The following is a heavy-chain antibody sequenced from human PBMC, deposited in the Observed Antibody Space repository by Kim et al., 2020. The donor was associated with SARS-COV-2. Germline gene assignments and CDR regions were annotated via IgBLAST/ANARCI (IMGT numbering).Heavy chain of an antibody. D-gene: IGHD5-18*01. CDR3: ARDRGYSYGFDY. Sequence: GGSLRLSCAASGFTFSSYEMNWVRQAPGKGLEWVSYISSSGSTIYYADSVKGRFTISRDNAKNSLYLQMNSLRAEDTAVYYCARDRGYSYGFDYWGQGTLVTVSS. CDR1: GFTFSSYE. V-gene: IGHV3-48*03. J-gene: IGHJ4*02. CDR2: ISSSGSTI.